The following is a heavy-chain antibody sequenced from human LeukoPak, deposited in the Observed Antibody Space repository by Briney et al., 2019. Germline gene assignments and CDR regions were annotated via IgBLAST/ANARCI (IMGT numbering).Heavy chain of an antibody. CDR1: GGSFSGYY. Sequence: NPSETLSLTCAVYGGSFSGYYWSWIRQPPGKGLEWIGEINHSGSTNYNPSLKSRVTISVDTSKNQFSLKLSSVTAADTAVYYCARADGGLDYWGQGTLVTVSS. V-gene: IGHV4-34*01. CDR2: INHSGST. CDR3: ARADGGLDY. J-gene: IGHJ4*02. D-gene: IGHD4-23*01.